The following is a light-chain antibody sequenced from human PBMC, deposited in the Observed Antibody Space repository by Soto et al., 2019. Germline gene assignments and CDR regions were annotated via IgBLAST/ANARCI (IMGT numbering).Light chain of an antibody. J-gene: IGLJ1*01. CDR3: CSFAGSGTGV. CDR2: EVN. CDR1: SSDIGTYNL. V-gene: IGLV2-23*02. Sequence: QSVLAQPASVSGSPGQSIAISCTGTSSDIGTYNLVSWYQQHPGKVPKPMISEVNKRPSGVSNRFSGSKSGNTASLTISGLQTEDEADYYCCSFAGSGTGVFGTGTKVTVL.